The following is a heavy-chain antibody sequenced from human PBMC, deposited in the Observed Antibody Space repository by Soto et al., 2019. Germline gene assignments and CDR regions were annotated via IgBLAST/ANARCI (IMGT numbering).Heavy chain of an antibody. J-gene: IGHJ6*02. Sequence: VASVKVSCKASGYTFTGYYMHWVRQAPGQGLEWMGWINPNSGGTNYAQKFQGWVTMTRDTSISTAYMELSRLRSDDTAVYYCAREDKLPGYGMDVWGQGXTVTVYS. CDR3: AREDKLPGYGMDV. CDR1: GYTFTGYY. D-gene: IGHD3-10*01. CDR2: INPNSGGT. V-gene: IGHV1-2*04.